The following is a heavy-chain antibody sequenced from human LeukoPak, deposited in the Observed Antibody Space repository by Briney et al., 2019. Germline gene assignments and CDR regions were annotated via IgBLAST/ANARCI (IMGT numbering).Heavy chain of an antibody. CDR2: ISSSSSNI. D-gene: IGHD2-21*02. Sequence: PGGSLRLSCPASGFTFISYSMNWVRQAPGRGLEWISYISSSSSNIHYADSVKGRFTVSRDNAKNSLYLQMNSLRVEDTAVYYCARDEAYCGGDCYRAFGYWGQGSLVTVSS. J-gene: IGHJ4*02. CDR3: ARDEAYCGGDCYRAFGY. CDR1: GFTFISYS. V-gene: IGHV3-48*01.